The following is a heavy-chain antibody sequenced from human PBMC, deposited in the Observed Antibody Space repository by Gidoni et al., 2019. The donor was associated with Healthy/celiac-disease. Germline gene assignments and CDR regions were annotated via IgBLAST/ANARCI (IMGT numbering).Heavy chain of an antibody. Sequence: QVQLVESGGGVVQPGRSLRLSCSASGFAFSSYGMRWVRRAPGKRLGWVAVISDDGSNKYYADSVKGRFTIARDNSKNMLYLQMNSLRAEDTAGYYCAKDLSFRMTIFGVVISPFDYWGQGTLVTVSS. V-gene: IGHV3-30*18. CDR1: GFAFSSYG. J-gene: IGHJ4*02. D-gene: IGHD3-3*01. CDR3: AKDLSFRMTIFGVVISPFDY. CDR2: ISDDGSNK.